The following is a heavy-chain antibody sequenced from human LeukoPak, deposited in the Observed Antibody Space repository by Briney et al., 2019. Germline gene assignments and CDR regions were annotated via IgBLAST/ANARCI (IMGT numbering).Heavy chain of an antibody. D-gene: IGHD6-19*01. CDR1: GDSVSSNSAA. V-gene: IGHV6-1*01. Sequence: SQTLSLTCAISGDSVSSNSAAWNWIRQSPSRGLEWLGRTYYRSKWYNDYAVSVKSRITINPDTSKNQFSLQLNSVTPEDTAVYYCAREASNSSGWNDAFDIWGQGTMATVSS. CDR2: TYYRSKWYN. CDR3: AREASNSSGWNDAFDI. J-gene: IGHJ3*02.